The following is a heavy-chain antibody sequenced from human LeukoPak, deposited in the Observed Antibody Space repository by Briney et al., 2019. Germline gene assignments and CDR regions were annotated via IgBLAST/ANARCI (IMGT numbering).Heavy chain of an antibody. J-gene: IGHJ4*02. CDR1: VFTFSIYR. Sequence: GGSLRLSCAASVFTFSIYRMLGVRQAPGEGPEWVSYISSSSSTIYYADSVKGRFTITRDNAKNTLYLQMNSLRAEYTAVYYCARDYEWLRFWGQGTLVTVSS. CDR2: ISSSSSTI. CDR3: ARDYEWLRF. D-gene: IGHD5-12*01. V-gene: IGHV3-48*01.